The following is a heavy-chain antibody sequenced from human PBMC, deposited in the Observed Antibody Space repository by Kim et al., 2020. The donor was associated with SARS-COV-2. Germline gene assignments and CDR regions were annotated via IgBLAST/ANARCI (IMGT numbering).Heavy chain of an antibody. Sequence: NPSLKGRVPITVDTSKNQFSRKLSSVTAADTAVYYCGRGDGSWQEYYFDYWGQGTLFTVSS. D-gene: IGHD6-13*01. V-gene: IGHV4-34*01. CDR3: GRGDGSWQEYYFDY. J-gene: IGHJ4*02.